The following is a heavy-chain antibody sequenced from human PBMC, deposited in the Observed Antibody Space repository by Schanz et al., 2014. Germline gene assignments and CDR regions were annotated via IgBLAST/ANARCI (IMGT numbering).Heavy chain of an antibody. CDR3: ARGIGGYGANNYFDY. V-gene: IGHV3-30-3*01. CDR1: GFTFSSYA. CDR2: ISNDGSIK. D-gene: IGHD5-12*01. Sequence: QVQLLQFGGGVVQPGRSLRLSCAASGFTFSSYAMHWVRQAPGKGLEWVALISNDGSIKYYADSVEGRFTISRDNSKNTLYLQMNSLRAEDTVVYSCARGIGGYGANNYFDYWGQGTLVTVSS. J-gene: IGHJ4*02.